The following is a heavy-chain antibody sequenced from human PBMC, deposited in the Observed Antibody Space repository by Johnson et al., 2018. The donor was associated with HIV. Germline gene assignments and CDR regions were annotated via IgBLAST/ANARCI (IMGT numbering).Heavy chain of an antibody. Sequence: QVQLVESGGGVVQPGRSLRLSCAASGFTFSSYAMHWVRQAPGKGLEWVAVISYDGSNKYYADSVKGRFTISRDNAKNSLYLQMNSLRAEDTAFYYCARDSIIWGYTAIVEGAFDIWGQGTMVTVSS. CDR2: ISYDGSNK. CDR3: ARDSIIWGYTAIVEGAFDI. J-gene: IGHJ3*02. CDR1: GFTFSSYA. D-gene: IGHD5-18*01. V-gene: IGHV3-30-3*01.